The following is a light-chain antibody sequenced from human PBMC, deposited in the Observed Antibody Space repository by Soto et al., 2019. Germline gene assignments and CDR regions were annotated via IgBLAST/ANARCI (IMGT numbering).Light chain of an antibody. CDR1: QSVSSY. V-gene: IGKV3-20*01. Sequence: EIVLTQSPATLSLSPWERATLSCRASQSVSSYLAWYKQKPGQAPRLLIYGASSRATGSPDRVSGSGSGTDVTLTISRLEPEDFAVYYCQHYVSPPITFGQGTRLEIK. CDR3: QHYVSPPIT. CDR2: GAS. J-gene: IGKJ5*01.